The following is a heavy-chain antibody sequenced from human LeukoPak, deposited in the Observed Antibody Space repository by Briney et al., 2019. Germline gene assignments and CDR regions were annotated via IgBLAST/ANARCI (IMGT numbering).Heavy chain of an antibody. D-gene: IGHD1-20*01. CDR3: ARGYNWNDY. Sequence: LPGGSLRLSCAASGFTVSSNYMSWVRPAPRKGLEWVSVIYSGGNTSYADSVKGRFTISRDNSKNTLYLEINSLRAEDTAVYYCARGYNWNDYWGQGTLVTVSS. CDR2: IYSGGNT. J-gene: IGHJ4*02. V-gene: IGHV3-53*01. CDR1: GFTVSSNY.